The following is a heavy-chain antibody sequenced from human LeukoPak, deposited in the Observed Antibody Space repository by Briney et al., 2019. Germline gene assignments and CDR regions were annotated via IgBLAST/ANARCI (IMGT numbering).Heavy chain of an antibody. V-gene: IGHV3-21*01. CDR2: ISSSSSYI. CDR3: ARDRGSGDNWFDP. J-gene: IGHJ5*02. D-gene: IGHD3-10*01. CDR1: GFTFSSYS. Sequence: PGGSLRLSCAASGFTFSSYSMNWVRQAPGKGLEWVSSISSSSSYIYYADSVKGRFTISRDNAKNSLYLQMNSLSAEDTAVYYCARDRGSGDNWFDPWGQGTLVTVSS.